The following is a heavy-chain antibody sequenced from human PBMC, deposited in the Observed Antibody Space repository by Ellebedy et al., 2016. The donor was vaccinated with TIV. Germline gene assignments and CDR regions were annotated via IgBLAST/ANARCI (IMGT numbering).Heavy chain of an antibody. Sequence: SQTLSLTCAISGDSVSSNSAAWNWIRQSPSRGLEWLGRTYYRSKWYNDYAVSVKSRITINPDTSKNQFSLQLNSVTPEDTAVYYCARDRGSSSWYRPDYYYYGMDVWGQGTTVTVSS. D-gene: IGHD6-13*01. J-gene: IGHJ6*02. V-gene: IGHV6-1*01. CDR3: ARDRGSSSWYRPDYYYYGMDV. CDR2: TYYRSKWYN. CDR1: GDSVSSNSAA.